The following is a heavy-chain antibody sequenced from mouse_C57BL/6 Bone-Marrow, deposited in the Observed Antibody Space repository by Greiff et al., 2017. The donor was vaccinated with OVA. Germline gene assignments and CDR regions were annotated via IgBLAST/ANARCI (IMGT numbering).Heavy chain of an antibody. D-gene: IGHD1-1*01. CDR3: AREGFTTVVATGFDV. CDR2: ISYDGSN. Sequence: EVQLQQSGPGLVKPSQSLSLTCSVTGYSITSGYYWNWIRQFPGNKLEWMVYISYDGSNNYNPSLKNRISITRDTSKNQFFLKLNSVTTEDTATYYCAREGFTTVVATGFDVWGTGTTVTVSS. V-gene: IGHV3-6*01. J-gene: IGHJ1*03. CDR1: GYSITSGYY.